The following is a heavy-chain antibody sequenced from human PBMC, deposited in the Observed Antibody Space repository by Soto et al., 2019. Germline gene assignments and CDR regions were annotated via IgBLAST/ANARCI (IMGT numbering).Heavy chain of an antibody. CDR3: AKHKSGYSYGYSDY. Sequence: EVQLLESGGGLVQPGGSLRLSCAASGFTFSSYAMSWVRQAPGKGLEWVSAISGSGGSTYYADSVKGRFTISRDNSKNRLYLQMNSLRAEDTAVYYCAKHKSGYSYGYSDYWGQGALVTVSS. CDR1: GFTFSSYA. D-gene: IGHD5-18*01. V-gene: IGHV3-23*01. J-gene: IGHJ4*02. CDR2: ISGSGGST.